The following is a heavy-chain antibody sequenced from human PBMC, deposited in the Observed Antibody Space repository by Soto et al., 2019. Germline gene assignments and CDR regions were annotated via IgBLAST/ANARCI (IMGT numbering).Heavy chain of an antibody. CDR2: IVVDSGNT. CDR1: GFTFTSSA. D-gene: IGHD3-22*01. CDR3: ARGRTYYYDSSGYYLDY. V-gene: IGHV1-58*02. Sequence: ASVKVSCKASGFTFTSSAMQWVRQARGQRLEWIGWIVVDSGNTNYAQKLQDRVTMTTDTSTSTAYMELRSLRSDDTAVYYCARGRTYYYDSSGYYLDYWGQGTLVTVSS. J-gene: IGHJ4*02.